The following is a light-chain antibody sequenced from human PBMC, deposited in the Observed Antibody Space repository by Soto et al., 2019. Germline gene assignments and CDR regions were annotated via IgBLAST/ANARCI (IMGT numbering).Light chain of an antibody. Sequence: QSALTQPASVSGSPGQSITISCTGASSDVGGFDHVSWYQQHPGKVPRLLIYEVSSRPSGVSDRFSGSKSGNTASLTISGLQAEDEADYYCNSFTTTNTYVFGTGTKLTVL. V-gene: IGLV2-14*01. CDR3: NSFTTTNTYV. CDR2: EVS. CDR1: SSDVGGFDH. J-gene: IGLJ1*01.